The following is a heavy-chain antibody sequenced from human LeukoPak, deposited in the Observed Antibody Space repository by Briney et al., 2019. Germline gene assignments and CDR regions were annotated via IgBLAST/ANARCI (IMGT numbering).Heavy chain of an antibody. CDR1: GGSISSYY. J-gene: IGHJ5*02. D-gene: IGHD3-10*01. Sequence: PSETLSLTCTVSGGSISSYYWSWVRQPPGKGLEWIGYIYYSGSTNYNPSLKSRVTISVDTSKNQFSLKLSSVTAADTAVYYCARGGAGWFGESYNWFDPWGQGTLVTVSS. CDR2: IYYSGST. V-gene: IGHV4-59*01. CDR3: ARGGAGWFGESYNWFDP.